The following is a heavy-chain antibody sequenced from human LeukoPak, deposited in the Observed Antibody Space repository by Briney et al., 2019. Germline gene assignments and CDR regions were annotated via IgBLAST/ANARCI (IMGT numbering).Heavy chain of an antibody. J-gene: IGHJ5*02. CDR3: ARTTAVAGTRWFDP. CDR2: IYYSGST. D-gene: IGHD6-19*01. Sequence: PSETLSLTCTVSGGSISSYYWSWIRQPPGKGLEWIGYIYYSGSTNYNPSLKSRVTISVDTSKNQFSLKLSSVTAADTAVYYCARTTAVAGTRWFDPWGQGTQVTVSS. CDR1: GGSISSYY. V-gene: IGHV4-59*01.